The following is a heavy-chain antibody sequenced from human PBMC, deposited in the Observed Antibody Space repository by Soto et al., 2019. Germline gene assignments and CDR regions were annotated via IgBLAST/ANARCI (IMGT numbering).Heavy chain of an antibody. J-gene: IGHJ5*02. CDR1: GYPFTSYG. D-gene: IGHD6-19*01. Sequence: ASVKVSCKASGYPFTSYGISCVRQAPGQGLEWMGCISAYNGNTNNAQNLHGRVTITTDTSTSTAYMELRSLRSDDTAVYYCARDSSGRFDPWGQGTLVTVSS. V-gene: IGHV1-18*01. CDR3: ARDSSGRFDP. CDR2: ISAYNGNT.